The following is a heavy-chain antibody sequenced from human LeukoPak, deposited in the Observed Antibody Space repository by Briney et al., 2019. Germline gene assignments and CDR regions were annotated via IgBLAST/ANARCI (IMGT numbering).Heavy chain of an antibody. Sequence: SETLSLTCTVSGYSISSGYYWGWIRQPPGKGLEWIGSIYHSGSTYYNPSLKSRVTISVDTSKNQFSLKLSSVTAADTAVYYCARASREGSGSYYKWGQRTLVTVSS. CDR2: IYHSGST. D-gene: IGHD3-10*01. J-gene: IGHJ4*02. CDR3: ARASREGSGSYYK. V-gene: IGHV4-38-2*02. CDR1: GYSISSGYY.